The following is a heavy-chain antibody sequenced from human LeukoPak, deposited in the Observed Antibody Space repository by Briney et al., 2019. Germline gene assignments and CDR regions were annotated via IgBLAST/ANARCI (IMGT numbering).Heavy chain of an antibody. D-gene: IGHD6-13*01. J-gene: IGHJ3*02. Sequence: GGSLRLSCAASGFTFSSYEMNWVRQAPGKGLEWVSYISSSGSTIYYADSVKGQFTISRDNAKNSLYLQMNSLRAEDTAVYYCARHSSTWYSAFDIWGQGTMVTVSS. CDR3: ARHSSTWYSAFDI. CDR2: ISSSGSTI. V-gene: IGHV3-48*03. CDR1: GFTFSSYE.